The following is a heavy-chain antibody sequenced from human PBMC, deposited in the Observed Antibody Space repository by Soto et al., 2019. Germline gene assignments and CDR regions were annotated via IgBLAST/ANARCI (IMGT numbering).Heavy chain of an antibody. J-gene: IGHJ4*02. CDR3: ARGGGFCGGDCYKGGIDY. Sequence: QVRLVESGGGVVQPGRSLRLSCAASGFTFSPYTMHWVRQAPGKGLEWVAVILYDGSTEYNPDSVKGRFTISRDNPKNTVYLQMNSLRAEDTAIYYCARGGGFCGGDCYKGGIDYWGQGTLVTVSS. CDR1: GFTFSPYT. D-gene: IGHD2-21*02. CDR2: ILYDGSTE. V-gene: IGHV3-30-3*01.